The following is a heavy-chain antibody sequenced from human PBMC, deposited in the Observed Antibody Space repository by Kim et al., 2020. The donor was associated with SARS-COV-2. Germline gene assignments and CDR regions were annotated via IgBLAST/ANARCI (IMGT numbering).Heavy chain of an antibody. J-gene: IGHJ4*01. CDR3: ARGGVNQLAHF. CDR2: IFYSGTT. Sequence: SETLSLTCIVSGGSMSNYSWNWIRQPPGKELEWMGYIFYSGTTNYNPSVKSRVSISLDTSKNQFSLNLTSVTAADTAVYFCARGGVNQLAHFCAHGTLVT. V-gene: IGHV4-59*13. CDR1: GGSMSNYS. D-gene: IGHD2-2*01.